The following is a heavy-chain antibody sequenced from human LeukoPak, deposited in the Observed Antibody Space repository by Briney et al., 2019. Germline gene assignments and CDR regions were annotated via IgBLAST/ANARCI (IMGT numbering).Heavy chain of an antibody. V-gene: IGHV3-7*01. Sequence: GGSLRLSCAASGFTFSNAWMSWVRQAPGKGLAWVANIKQDGSEKYYVDSVKGRFTISRDNAKNSLYLQMNSLRAEDTAVYYCARVKGIAAAGTGYYYYYGMDVWGQGTTVTVSS. J-gene: IGHJ6*02. CDR1: GFTFSNAW. CDR3: ARVKGIAAAGTGYYYYYGMDV. CDR2: IKQDGSEK. D-gene: IGHD6-13*01.